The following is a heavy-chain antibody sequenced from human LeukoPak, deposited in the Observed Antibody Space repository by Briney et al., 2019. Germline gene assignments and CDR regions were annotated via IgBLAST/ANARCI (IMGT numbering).Heavy chain of an antibody. J-gene: IGHJ6*02. V-gene: IGHV4-31*03. CDR1: GGSISSGYYY. Sequence: SQTLSLTCTVSGGSISSGYYYWTWSRQHPGMGLEWIGYFYYSGSAYYNPSLKSRVTISVDTSKNQFSLTLSSVTAADTAVYYYAKESKLVHNPIYYAMDVWGQGTTVTVSS. CDR2: FYYSGSA. D-gene: IGHD2-2*01. CDR3: AKESKLVHNPIYYAMDV.